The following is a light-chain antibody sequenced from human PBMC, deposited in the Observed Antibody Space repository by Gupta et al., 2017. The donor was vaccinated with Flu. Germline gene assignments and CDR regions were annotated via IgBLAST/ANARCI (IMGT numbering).Light chain of an antibody. Sequence: IQMTQSPSSLSASVGDRLTITCRASQSIASYVNWYQQKGGEAPKLLIYVASNLQSGVPSRFSGSGSGTDFTLTISRLQPEDFATYYCQQSDTTPHTFGQGTKVEIK. J-gene: IGKJ1*01. CDR1: QSIASY. V-gene: IGKV1-39*01. CDR3: QQSDTTPHT. CDR2: VAS.